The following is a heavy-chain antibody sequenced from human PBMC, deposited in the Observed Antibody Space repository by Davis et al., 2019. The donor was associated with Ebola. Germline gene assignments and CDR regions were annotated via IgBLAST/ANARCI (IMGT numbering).Heavy chain of an antibody. Sequence: AASVKVSCKASGYTFTSYGITWVRQAPGQGLEWMGWINPHNGNTNYAQILQGRVTMTTDTSTGTAYMELRSLRSDDTAVYYCARGGDLYSGTHTPDYWGQGTLVTVSS. V-gene: IGHV1-18*04. CDR1: GYTFTSYG. CDR2: INPHNGNT. J-gene: IGHJ4*02. CDR3: ARGGDLYSGTHTPDY. D-gene: IGHD1-26*01.